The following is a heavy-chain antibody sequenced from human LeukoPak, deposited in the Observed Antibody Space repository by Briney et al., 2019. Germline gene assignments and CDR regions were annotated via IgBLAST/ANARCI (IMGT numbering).Heavy chain of an antibody. CDR3: ARDEYGDFQGFDY. V-gene: IGHV4-59*13. CDR1: GASINSYY. J-gene: IGHJ4*02. D-gene: IGHD4-17*01. Sequence: SETLSLTCSVSGASINSYYWNWIRQSPGKGLEWLGNIHYRGTTNYNPSLKSRVTLSLDTSKSQFALKVTSVTAADTAVYYCARDEYGDFQGFDYWGQGTRVTVSS. CDR2: IHYRGTT.